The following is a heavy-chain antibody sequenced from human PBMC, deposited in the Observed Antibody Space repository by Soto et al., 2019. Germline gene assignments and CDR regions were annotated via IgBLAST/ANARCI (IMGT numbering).Heavy chain of an antibody. J-gene: IGHJ4*02. CDR3: ARHADVSYYDSSGYYVFDY. CDR2: IYYSGST. CDR1: GGSISSSSYY. D-gene: IGHD3-22*01. V-gene: IGHV4-39*01. Sequence: QLQLQESGPGLVKPSETLSLTCTVSGGSISSSSYYWGWIRQPPGKGLEWIGSIYYSGSTYYNPSLKSRVTISVDTSKNQFSLKLSSVTAADTAVYYCARHADVSYYDSSGYYVFDYWGQGTLVTVSS.